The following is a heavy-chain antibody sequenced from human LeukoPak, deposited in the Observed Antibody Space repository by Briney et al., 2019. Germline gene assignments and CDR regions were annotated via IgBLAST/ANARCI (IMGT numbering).Heavy chain of an antibody. CDR1: GFTFSSYA. Sequence: GGSLRLSCAASGFTFSSYAMSWVRQAPGRGLEWVAIIWYDGSNKYYADSVKGRFTVSRDDFKNTMYLQMNNLRDEDTAVYYCARVLDIVVVTAPLSFWGQGTLVTVSS. J-gene: IGHJ4*02. V-gene: IGHV3-33*08. CDR2: IWYDGSNK. CDR3: ARVLDIVVVTAPLSF. D-gene: IGHD2-21*02.